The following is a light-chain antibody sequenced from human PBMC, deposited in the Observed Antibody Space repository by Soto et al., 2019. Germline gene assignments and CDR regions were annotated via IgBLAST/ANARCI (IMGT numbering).Light chain of an antibody. CDR3: HQYGASPQT. V-gene: IGKV3-20*01. Sequence: IVCTQSPRTLVLSPGQGSTPSSRAGQPVSSNYLAWYQQKPGKAPRLLLYGASSRATDIPARFSGSGCGTDLTLTISRMEHHDFAVSYCHQYGASPQTFGQGTKVDIK. CDR2: GAS. CDR1: QPVSSNY. J-gene: IGKJ1*01.